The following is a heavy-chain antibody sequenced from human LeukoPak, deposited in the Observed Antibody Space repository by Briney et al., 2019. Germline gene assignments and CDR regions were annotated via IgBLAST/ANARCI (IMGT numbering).Heavy chain of an antibody. CDR2: ISSSSSYI. CDR3: ARDRSDSSGYYYAFDY. J-gene: IGHJ4*02. CDR1: GFTFSSYS. D-gene: IGHD3-22*01. V-gene: IGHV3-21*01. Sequence: GGSLRLSCGASGFTFSSYSMNWVRRAPGKGREGVSSISSSSSYIYSADSLKGRFTISRDNAKNSLYLQMNRLRAEDTAVYYCARDRSDSSGYYYAFDYWGQGTLVTVSS.